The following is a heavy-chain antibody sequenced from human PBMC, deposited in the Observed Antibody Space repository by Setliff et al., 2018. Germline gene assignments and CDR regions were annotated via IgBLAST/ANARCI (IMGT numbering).Heavy chain of an antibody. CDR2: IYIGGSA. CDR1: GGSFSGYY. J-gene: IGHJ6*03. Sequence: SETLSLTCAVSGGSFSGYYWSWIRQPPGKGLEWIGHIYIGGSANYNPSLKSRVTMSIDTSKNQFSLKLNSVTAADMAVYYCAREQWLDPPGYYYMDVWAKGTTVTVSS. D-gene: IGHD6-19*01. CDR3: AREQWLDPPGYYYMDV. V-gene: IGHV4-4*07.